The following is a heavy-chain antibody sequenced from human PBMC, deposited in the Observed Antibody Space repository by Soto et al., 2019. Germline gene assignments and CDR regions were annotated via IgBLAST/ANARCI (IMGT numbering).Heavy chain of an antibody. Sequence: LRLSCAASGFTFSSHWMHWVRQATGKGLVWVSRINTDGSTIYYADSVKGRFTISRDNAKNSLDLQMNSLRADDTAIYYCARALDFWSGYLSDWGQGTLVTVSS. CDR2: INTDGSTI. CDR1: GFTFSSHW. V-gene: IGHV3-74*01. D-gene: IGHD3-3*01. J-gene: IGHJ4*02. CDR3: ARALDFWSGYLSD.